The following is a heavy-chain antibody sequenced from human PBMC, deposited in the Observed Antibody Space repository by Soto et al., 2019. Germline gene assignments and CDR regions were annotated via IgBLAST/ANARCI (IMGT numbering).Heavy chain of an antibody. CDR1: GGSFSGYY. J-gene: IGHJ4*02. D-gene: IGHD3-10*01. CDR3: ARDNITGRLDY. CDR2: INHSGST. V-gene: IGHV4-34*01. Sequence: QVQLQQWGAGLLKPSETLSVTCAVYGGSFSGYYWTWIRQPPGTGLEWIGEINHSGSTNYNPSLTSRVTISIDTSKNQFALKPTSVTAAHTAVYYCARDNITGRLDYWGQGTLVTVSS.